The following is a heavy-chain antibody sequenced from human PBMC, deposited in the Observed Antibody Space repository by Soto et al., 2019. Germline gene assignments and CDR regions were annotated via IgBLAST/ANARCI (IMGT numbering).Heavy chain of an antibody. J-gene: IGHJ4*02. CDR1: GFTFSSYG. D-gene: IGHD3-22*01. V-gene: IGHV3-33*01. CDR2: IWYDGSNK. Sequence: PGGSLRLSCAASGFTFSSYGMHWVRQAPGKGLEWVAVIWYDGSNKYYADSVKGRFTISRDNSKNTLYLQMNSLRAEDTAVYYCARNRADYYGSSGYSYFDYWGQGTLVTVSS. CDR3: ARNRADYYGSSGYSYFDY.